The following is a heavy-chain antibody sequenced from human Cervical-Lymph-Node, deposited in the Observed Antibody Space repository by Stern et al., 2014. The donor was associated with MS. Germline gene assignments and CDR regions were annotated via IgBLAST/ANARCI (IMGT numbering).Heavy chain of an antibody. J-gene: IGHJ5*02. CDR3: ARYSYDSSGYYYRGRGGPPPSERLNWFDP. CDR1: GGSISSYY. Sequence: QVQLQESGPGLVKPSETLSLTCTVSGGSISSYYWSWIRQPPGKGLEWIGDIYYSGSTNYNPSLKRRVTISVDTSKNQFSLKLSSVTAADTAVYYCARYSYDSSGYYYRGRGGPPPSERLNWFDPWGQGTLVTVSS. V-gene: IGHV4-59*01. D-gene: IGHD3-22*01. CDR2: IYYSGST.